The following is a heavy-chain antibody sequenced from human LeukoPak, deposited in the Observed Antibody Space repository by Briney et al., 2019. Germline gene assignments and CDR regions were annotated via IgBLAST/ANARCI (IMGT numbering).Heavy chain of an antibody. CDR2: SYYSGST. CDR1: GGSISSDY. Sequence: PSETLSLTCTVSGGSISSDYWSWIRQPPGKGLEWIGYSYYSGSTTHNPSLQSRVTISVDTSRNQFSLKLTSVTAADTAVYYCARAGGGYSFDYWGQGTLVTVSS. CDR3: ARAGGGYSFDY. V-gene: IGHV4-59*01. J-gene: IGHJ4*02. D-gene: IGHD5-18*01.